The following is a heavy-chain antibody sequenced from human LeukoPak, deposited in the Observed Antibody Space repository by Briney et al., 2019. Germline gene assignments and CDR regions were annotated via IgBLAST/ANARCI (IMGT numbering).Heavy chain of an antibody. CDR2: INHSGST. CDR3: ATSHNWNYGYCYYYMDV. CDR1: GGSFSGYY. D-gene: IGHD1-7*01. Sequence: SETLSLTCSVYGGSFSGYYWSWIRQPPGKGLEWIGEINHSGSTNYNPSLKSRVTISVDTSKNQFSLKLSSVTAADTAVYYCATSHNWNYGYCYYYMDVWGKGTTVTVSS. V-gene: IGHV4-34*01. J-gene: IGHJ6*03.